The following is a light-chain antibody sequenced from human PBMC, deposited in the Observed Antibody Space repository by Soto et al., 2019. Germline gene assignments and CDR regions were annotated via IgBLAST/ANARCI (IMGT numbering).Light chain of an antibody. Sequence: EIVLTQSPATLSLSPGERATLSCRASQSVSSSYLAWYQQKPGQAPSLLISGASTRATGVPDRFSGSGSGTDFTLTISRLEPEDFAVYYCQQYGGSRTFGQGTKVDIK. CDR1: QSVSSSY. CDR3: QQYGGSRT. J-gene: IGKJ1*01. V-gene: IGKV3-20*01. CDR2: GAS.